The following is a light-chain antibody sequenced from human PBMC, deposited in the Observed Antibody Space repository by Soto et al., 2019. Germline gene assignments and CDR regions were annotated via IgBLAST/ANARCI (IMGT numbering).Light chain of an antibody. J-gene: IGLJ1*01. CDR2: EVS. V-gene: IGLV2-14*01. CDR1: SSDVGSYNY. CDR3: SSYTSSSAL. Sequence: QSVLTQPASVSGSPGQSITISCPGTSSDVGSYNYVSWYQQHTGKAPRLMIYEVSDRPPGISSRFFGSKSGNTASLTISGLQTEEEADDYCSSYTSSSALFGPWTKVTVL.